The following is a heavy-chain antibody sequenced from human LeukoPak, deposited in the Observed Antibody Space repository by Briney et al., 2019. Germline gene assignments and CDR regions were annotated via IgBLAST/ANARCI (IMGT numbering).Heavy chain of an antibody. Sequence: ASVKVSCKASGYSFTAFYIHWLRQAPGQGLEWMGWIHPRSSDTNYAQKFQGRVTMTRDTSINTAYMDLNSLRSDDTAVYYCARDGEYGSGSYYRGCFDYWGPGALVTVSS. CDR1: GYSFTAFY. V-gene: IGHV1-2*02. CDR3: ARDGEYGSGSYYRGCFDY. D-gene: IGHD3-10*01. CDR2: IHPRSSDT. J-gene: IGHJ4*02.